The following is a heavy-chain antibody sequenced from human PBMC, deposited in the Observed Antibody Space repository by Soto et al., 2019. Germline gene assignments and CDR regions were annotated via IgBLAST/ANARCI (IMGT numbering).Heavy chain of an antibody. Sequence: TLSLPCPVSGGPSTRRAYYWRSLRQHPGKGLEWIGYIYYSGSTYYNPSLKSRVTISVDTSKNQFSLKLSSVTAADTAVYYCARSGYSYGPNPLLYWGQGTLVTVSS. CDR3: ARSGYSYGPNPLLY. CDR2: IYYSGST. D-gene: IGHD5-18*01. J-gene: IGHJ4*02. CDR1: GGPSTRRAYY. V-gene: IGHV4-31*03.